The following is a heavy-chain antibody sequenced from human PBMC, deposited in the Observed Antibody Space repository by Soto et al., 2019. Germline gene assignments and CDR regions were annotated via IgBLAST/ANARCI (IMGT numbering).Heavy chain of an antibody. V-gene: IGHV3-64D*06. CDR1: GFTLISYA. J-gene: IGHJ3*01. D-gene: IGHD3-22*01. Sequence: GGALRVSSSASGFTLISYAMHWVRQAPWKGLEYVSAISSNGGSTYYADSVQGRFTISRDNSKNQLYLQMSSPRADDTAVYYCVKEKPPDYSLVYHYLQEALVFWGRGTM. CDR3: VKEKPPDYSLVYHYLQEALVF. CDR2: ISSNGGST.